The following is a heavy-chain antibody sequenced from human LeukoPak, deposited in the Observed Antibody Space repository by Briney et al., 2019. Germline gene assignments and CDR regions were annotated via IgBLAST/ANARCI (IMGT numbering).Heavy chain of an antibody. CDR3: ARNSGYSYGLLAFDI. CDR1: GFTFSGYS. D-gene: IGHD5-18*01. CDR2: ISSSSSYI. Sequence: GGSLRLSCAASGFTFSGYSMNWVRQAPGKGLEWVSSISSSSSYIYYADSVKGRFTISRDNAKNSLYLQMNSLRAEDTAVYYCARNSGYSYGLLAFDIWGQGTMVTVSS. J-gene: IGHJ3*02. V-gene: IGHV3-21*01.